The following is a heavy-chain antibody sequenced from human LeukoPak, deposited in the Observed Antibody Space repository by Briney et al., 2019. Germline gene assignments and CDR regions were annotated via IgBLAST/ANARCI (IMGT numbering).Heavy chain of an antibody. D-gene: IGHD6-13*01. CDR3: ARVIGYSSTWFPYYFDH. J-gene: IGHJ4*02. Sequence: SETLSLTCTVSGGSTSSYYWSWIRQPPEKGLEWIGHVYYSGSTNYNPSLKSRVTISLDTSKNQFSLKLSSVTTADTAVYYCARVIGYSSTWFPYYFDHWGQGTLVTVSS. CDR2: VYYSGST. V-gene: IGHV4-59*01. CDR1: GGSTSSYY.